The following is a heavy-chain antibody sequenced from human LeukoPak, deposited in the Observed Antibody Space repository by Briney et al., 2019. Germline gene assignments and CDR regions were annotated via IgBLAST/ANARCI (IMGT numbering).Heavy chain of an antibody. CDR1: GLTFNNYA. CDR3: AKTYYYSNMDV. CDR2: ISYDGSNK. J-gene: IGHJ6*03. V-gene: IGHV3-30*18. Sequence: GGSLRLSCSASGLTFNNYAMTWVRQAPGKGLEWVAVISYDGSNKYYADSVKGRFTISRDNSKNTLYLQMNSLRAEDTAVYYCAKTYYYSNMDVWGKGTTVTVSS.